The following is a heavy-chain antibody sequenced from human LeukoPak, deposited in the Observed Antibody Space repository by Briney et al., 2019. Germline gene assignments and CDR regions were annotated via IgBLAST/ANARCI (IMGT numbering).Heavy chain of an antibody. CDR3: ARDSGRYSSSGDY. D-gene: IGHD6-13*01. CDR1: GFTFRSYW. V-gene: IGHV3-74*01. J-gene: IGHJ4*02. CDR2: INIDGSSG. Sequence: PGGSLRLSCAASGFTFRSYWMHWVRQAPGKGLVWVSRINIDGSSGSYADSVGGRFTISRDNAKNTLYLQMNSLRAEDTAVYYCARDSGRYSSSGDYWGQGTLVTVSS.